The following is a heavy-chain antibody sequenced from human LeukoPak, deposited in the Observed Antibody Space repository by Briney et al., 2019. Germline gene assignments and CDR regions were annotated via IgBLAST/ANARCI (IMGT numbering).Heavy chain of an antibody. CDR3: AREYQLSGHHY. Sequence: GGSLRLSCAASGFTFSIYAMHWVRQAPGKGLEWVAVISYDGSKKYYADSVKGRFTLSRDNSKNTLFLQIGALTTEDTALYYCAREYQLSGHHYWGQGTLVTVSS. V-gene: IGHV3-30-3*01. J-gene: IGHJ4*02. D-gene: IGHD2-2*01. CDR2: ISYDGSKK. CDR1: GFTFSIYA.